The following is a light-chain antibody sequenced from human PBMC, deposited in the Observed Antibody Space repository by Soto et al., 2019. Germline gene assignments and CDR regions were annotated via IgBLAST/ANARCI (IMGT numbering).Light chain of an antibody. Sequence: QSALTQPRSVSESPGQSVTISCTGTSSDVGGYNYVSWYQQHPGKAPKLMIYDVSKRPSGVPDRFSGCKSGNTASLTISGLQAEDEADYYCCSYAGSYTFEVFGGGTKLTVL. CDR1: SSDVGGYNY. J-gene: IGLJ2*01. V-gene: IGLV2-11*01. CDR3: CSYAGSYTFEV. CDR2: DVS.